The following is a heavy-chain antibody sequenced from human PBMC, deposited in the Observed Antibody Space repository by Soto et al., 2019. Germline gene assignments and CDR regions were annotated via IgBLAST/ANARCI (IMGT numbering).Heavy chain of an antibody. Sequence: GESLKISCKGSGHSFTSYWIGWVRQMPGKGLEWMGIIYPGDSDTRYSPSFQGQVTISADKSISTAYLQWSSLKASDTAMYYCARQETQLVGAMDYWGQGTLVTVSS. J-gene: IGHJ4*02. CDR1: GHSFTSYW. V-gene: IGHV5-51*01. D-gene: IGHD1-26*01. CDR3: ARQETQLVGAMDY. CDR2: IYPGDSDT.